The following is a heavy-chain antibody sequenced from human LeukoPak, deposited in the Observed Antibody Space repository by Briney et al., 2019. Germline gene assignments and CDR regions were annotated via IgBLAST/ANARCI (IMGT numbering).Heavy chain of an antibody. J-gene: IGHJ4*02. D-gene: IGHD2-21*02. Sequence: SETLSLTCTVSGGSISNYYWSWIRQPPGKGLEWIGYIYYSGSTNYNPSLKSRVTMSVDTSKNQFSLKLSSVTAADTAVYYCASFTHIVVVTAIHGGGYFDYWGQGTLVTVSS. V-gene: IGHV4-59*12. CDR1: GGSISNYY. CDR2: IYYSGST. CDR3: ASFTHIVVVTAIHGGGYFDY.